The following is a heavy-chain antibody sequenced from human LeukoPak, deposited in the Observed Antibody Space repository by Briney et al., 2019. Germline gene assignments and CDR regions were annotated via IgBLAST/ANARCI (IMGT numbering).Heavy chain of an antibody. J-gene: IGHJ6*02. D-gene: IGHD2-15*01. V-gene: IGHV3-15*07. CDR1: GFTFSNAW. CDR3: ARGYKAQYCSGGSCYPYYYYGMDV. Sequence: PGGSLRLSCAASGFTFSNAWMNWVRQAPGKGLEWVGRIKSKTDGGTTDYAAPVKGRFTISRDDSKNTLYLQMNSLKTEDTAVYYCARGYKAQYCSGGSCYPYYYYGMDVWGQGTTVTVSS. CDR2: IKSKTDGGTT.